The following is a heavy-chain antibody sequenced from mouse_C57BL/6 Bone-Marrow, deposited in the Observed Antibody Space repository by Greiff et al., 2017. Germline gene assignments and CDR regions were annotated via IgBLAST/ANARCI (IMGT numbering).Heavy chain of an antibody. CDR2: IYPGDGDT. CDR1: GYAFSSSW. Sequence: QVQLQQSGPELVKPGASVKISCKASGYAFSSSWMNWVKQRPGKGLEWIGRIYPGDGDTNYNGKFKGKATLTADKSSSTAYMQLSSLTSEDSAVYFCAREVYYGSSYDAYWGQGTLVTVSA. CDR3: AREVYYGSSYDAY. V-gene: IGHV1-82*01. D-gene: IGHD1-1*01. J-gene: IGHJ3*01.